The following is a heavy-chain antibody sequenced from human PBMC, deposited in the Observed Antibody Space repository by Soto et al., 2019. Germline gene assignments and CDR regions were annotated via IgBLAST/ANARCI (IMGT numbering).Heavy chain of an antibody. V-gene: IGHV5-51*01. CDR2: IYPGDSDT. D-gene: IGHD2-2*01. Sequence: PGESLKISCKGSGYSFTSYWIGWVRQMPGKGLEWMGIIYPGDSDTRYSPSFQGQVTISADKSISTAYLQWSSLKASDTAMYNCASSARASSTSEGYYYYGMDVWGQGTTVSVS. CDR1: GYSFTSYW. CDR3: ASSARASSTSEGYYYYGMDV. J-gene: IGHJ6*02.